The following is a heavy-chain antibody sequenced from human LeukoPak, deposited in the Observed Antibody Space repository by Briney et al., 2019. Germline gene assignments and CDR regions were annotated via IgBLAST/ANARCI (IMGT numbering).Heavy chain of an antibody. Sequence: PGGSLRLSCAASGFTFSSYSMNWVRQAPGKGLEWVSYISSSSSTIYYADSVKGRFTISRDNAKNSLYLQMNSLRAEDTAVYYCALMTTVSSGGGVDIWGQGTMVTVSS. V-gene: IGHV3-48*01. CDR2: ISSSSSTI. D-gene: IGHD4-17*01. CDR1: GFTFSSYS. CDR3: ALMTTVSSGGGVDI. J-gene: IGHJ3*02.